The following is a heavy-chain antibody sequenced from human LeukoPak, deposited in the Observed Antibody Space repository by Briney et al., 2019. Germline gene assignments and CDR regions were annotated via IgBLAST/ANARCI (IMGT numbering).Heavy chain of an antibody. D-gene: IGHD6-13*01. CDR1: GYSISSGYY. CDR3: ARDRSRSWYADY. V-gene: IGHV4-38-2*02. Sequence: SETLSLTCAVSGYSISSGYYWGWIRQPPGKGLEWIGSIYHSGSTYYNPSLKSRVTISVDTSKNQFSLKLSSVTAADTAVYYCARDRSRSWYADYWGQGTLVTVSS. CDR2: IYHSGST. J-gene: IGHJ4*02.